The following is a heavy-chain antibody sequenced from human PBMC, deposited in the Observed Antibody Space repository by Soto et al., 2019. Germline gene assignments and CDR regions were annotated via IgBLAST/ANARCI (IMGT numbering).Heavy chain of an antibody. J-gene: IGHJ4*02. CDR2: IKSKIDGRTT. D-gene: IGHD1-1*01. CDR3: TTAFKTGTDFDS. V-gene: IGHV3-15*07. Sequence: QLVESGGGLVKPGGSLRISCAASDFSFSDAWVNWVRQAPGKGLEWVGRIKSKIDGRTTDYAAPVKGRFTISRDDSKNTLYLQMNSLKTEDRGVYYCTTAFKTGTDFDSWGQGTLVSVSS. CDR1: DFSFSDAW.